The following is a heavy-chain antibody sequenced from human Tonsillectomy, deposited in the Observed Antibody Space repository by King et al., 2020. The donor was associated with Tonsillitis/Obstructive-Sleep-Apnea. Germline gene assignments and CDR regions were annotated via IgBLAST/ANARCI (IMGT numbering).Heavy chain of an antibody. Sequence: QLQESGPGLVKPSETLSLTCTVSGGSISSYYWSWIRQPPGKGLEWIGYIYYSGSTNYNPSLKSRVTISVDTSKNQFSLKLSSVTDADTAVYYWARRIHYDILTGYYSYNFDYWGQGTLVTVSS. CDR1: GGSISSYY. J-gene: IGHJ4*02. CDR3: ARRIHYDILTGYYSYNFDY. D-gene: IGHD3-9*01. CDR2: IYYSGST. V-gene: IGHV4-59*08.